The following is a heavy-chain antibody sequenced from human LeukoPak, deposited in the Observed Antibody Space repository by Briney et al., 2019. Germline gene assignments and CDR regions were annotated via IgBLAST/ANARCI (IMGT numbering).Heavy chain of an antibody. Sequence: GASVKVSCKASGYTFTGYCMHWVRQAPGQGLEWMGWINPNSGGTNYAQKFQGRVTMTRDTSISTAYMELSRLRSDDTAVHYCASSHPPRYCSGGSCYTSILDYWGQGTLVTVSS. CDR3: ASSHPPRYCSGGSCYTSILDY. CDR2: INPNSGGT. J-gene: IGHJ4*02. CDR1: GYTFTGYC. V-gene: IGHV1-2*02. D-gene: IGHD2-15*01.